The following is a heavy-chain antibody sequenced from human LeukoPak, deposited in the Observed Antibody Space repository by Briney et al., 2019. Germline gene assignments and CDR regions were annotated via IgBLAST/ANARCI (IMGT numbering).Heavy chain of an antibody. D-gene: IGHD2-2*01. V-gene: IGHV3-48*03. J-gene: IGHJ4*02. CDR3: THGSMYQLDY. CDR2: ISSSGSAI. Sequence: KPGGSLRLSCAASGFTFSSYEMNWVRQAPGKGLEWVSYISSSGSAIYYADSVKGRFTISRDNAKNSLYLQMNSLRAEDTAVYYCTHGSMYQLDYWGQGTLVTVSS. CDR1: GFTFSSYE.